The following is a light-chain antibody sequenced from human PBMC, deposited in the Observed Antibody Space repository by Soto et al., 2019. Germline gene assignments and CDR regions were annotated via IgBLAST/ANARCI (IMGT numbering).Light chain of an antibody. CDR2: AAS. CDR1: QSVSSSY. CDR3: QQYGSSPPYT. J-gene: IGKJ2*01. Sequence: EIVLTQSPGTLSLSPGERATLSCTASQSVSSSYLTWYQQKPGQAPRLIIYAASSRATGIPDRFRGSGSGTGFTLTISILEPEDVAVYYCQQYGSSPPYTFGQGTKLEIK. V-gene: IGKV3-20*01.